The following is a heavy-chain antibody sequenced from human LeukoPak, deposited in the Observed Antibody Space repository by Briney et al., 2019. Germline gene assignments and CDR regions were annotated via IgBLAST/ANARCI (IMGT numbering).Heavy chain of an antibody. CDR2: IVVGSGNT. CDR1: GFTFTSSA. V-gene: IGHV1-58*01. CDR3: ARGPTIVATVGSAFDI. J-gene: IGHJ3*02. Sequence: GASVKASCKASGFTFTSSAVQWVRQARGQRLEWIGWIVVGSGNTNYAQKFQGRVTITRDMSTSTAYMELSSLRSEDTAVYYRARGPTIVATVGSAFDIWGQGTMVTVSS. D-gene: IGHD5-12*01.